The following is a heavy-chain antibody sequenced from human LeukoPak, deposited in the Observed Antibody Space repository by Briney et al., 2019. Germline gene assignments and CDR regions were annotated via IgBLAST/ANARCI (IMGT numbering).Heavy chain of an antibody. D-gene: IGHD3-3*01. Sequence: PRGCLRLSCVAPVYSFSSYAMCWVREALGKGLWWVSAFFGGGGITYYADSVKGRFTIYRDNSNNTLYLQMNSLRTEDTALYYCARGDDFWSGYNWFDPWGQGTLVTVSS. CDR2: FFGGGGIT. J-gene: IGHJ5*02. CDR3: ARGDDFWSGYNWFDP. V-gene: IGHV3-23*01. CDR1: VYSFSSYA.